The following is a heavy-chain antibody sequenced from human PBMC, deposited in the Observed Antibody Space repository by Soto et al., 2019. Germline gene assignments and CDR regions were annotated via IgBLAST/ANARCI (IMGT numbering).Heavy chain of an antibody. CDR2: IIPLFGTA. CDR3: AINEGTDGYKFAY. Sequence: QVQLVQSGAEVKKPGSSVKVSCKASGGTFSTYDICWVRQAPGQGLEWMGGIIPLFGTANYAQKFQGRVTIIADESTRTAYMELRRLRSEDTAVYYCAINEGTDGYKFAYWGQGTLDTVSS. CDR1: GGTFSTYD. D-gene: IGHD5-12*01. J-gene: IGHJ4*02. V-gene: IGHV1-69*01.